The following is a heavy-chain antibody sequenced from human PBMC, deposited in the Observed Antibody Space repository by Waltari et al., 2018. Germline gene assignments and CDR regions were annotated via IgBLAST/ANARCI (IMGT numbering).Heavy chain of an antibody. CDR1: EYTFTSSY. CDR2: TNPSGGST. V-gene: IGHV1-46*01. CDR3: ALDRGALWMDV. D-gene: IGHD2-21*01. Sequence: QVQLVQSGAEVKKPGASVNISCKTSEYTFTSSYIHWVRQAPGQGLEWMGITNPSGGSTMYAQKFQGRGTMTRDTSMSTVYMELSSLRSEDTAVYYCALDRGALWMDVWGQGTTVTVSS. J-gene: IGHJ6*02.